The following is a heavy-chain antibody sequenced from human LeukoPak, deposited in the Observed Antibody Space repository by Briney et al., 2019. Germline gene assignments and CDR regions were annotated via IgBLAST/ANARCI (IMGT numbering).Heavy chain of an antibody. CDR2: IYYSGST. J-gene: IGHJ5*02. D-gene: IGHD3-10*01. Sequence: SETLSLTCAVYGGSFSGYYWGWIRQPPGKGLEWIGNIYYSGSTYYNPSLKSRVTISVDTSKNQFSLKLSSVTAADTAVYYCARHKEGIMVQGLITKKERAYKWFDPWGQGTLVTVSS. V-gene: IGHV4-34*01. CDR1: GGSFSGYY. CDR3: ARHKEGIMVQGLITKKERAYKWFDP.